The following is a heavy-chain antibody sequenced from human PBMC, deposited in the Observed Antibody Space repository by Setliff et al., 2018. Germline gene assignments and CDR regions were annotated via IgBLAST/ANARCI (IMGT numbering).Heavy chain of an antibody. V-gene: IGHV4-34*01. CDR1: GESFSNNY. CDR3: ARGYAARVGFGNWFDP. J-gene: IGHJ5*02. D-gene: IGHD6-6*01. CDR2: SNHGGST. Sequence: SETLSLTCSVYGESFSNNYWSWIRQSPGRGLEWIGESNHGGSTSYNPSLKSRVTISVDTPNNQFSLKLSSVTAADTAVFYCARGYAARVGFGNWFDPWGQGTLVTVSS.